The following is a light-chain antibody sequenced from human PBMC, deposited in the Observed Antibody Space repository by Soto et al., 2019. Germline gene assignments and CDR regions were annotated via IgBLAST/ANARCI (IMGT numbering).Light chain of an antibody. CDR1: QSVSTN. CDR3: QQRSDWIT. J-gene: IGKJ5*01. V-gene: IGKV3-15*01. Sequence: EVVMTQSPATLSVSPGERATLSCRASQSVSTNLAWYQQKPGQAPRLLIYGASTRATGIPARFSGSGSGTEFTLTINSLQSEDFAVYYCQQRSDWITVGQGTRLENK. CDR2: GAS.